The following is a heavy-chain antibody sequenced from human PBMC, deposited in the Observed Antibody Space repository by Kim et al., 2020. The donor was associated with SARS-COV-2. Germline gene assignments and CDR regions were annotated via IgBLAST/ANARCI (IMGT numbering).Heavy chain of an antibody. CDR1: GFTFSSYG. V-gene: IGHV3-33*01. D-gene: IGHD3-10*01. CDR2: IWYDGSNK. Sequence: GGSLRLSCAASGFTFSSYGMHWVRQAPGKGLEWVAVIWYDGSNKYYADSMKGRFTISRDNSKNTLYLQMNSLRAEDTAVYYCARVQSYSTMVRGVSRDAFDIWGQGTMVTVSS. CDR3: ARVQSYSTMVRGVSRDAFDI. J-gene: IGHJ3*02.